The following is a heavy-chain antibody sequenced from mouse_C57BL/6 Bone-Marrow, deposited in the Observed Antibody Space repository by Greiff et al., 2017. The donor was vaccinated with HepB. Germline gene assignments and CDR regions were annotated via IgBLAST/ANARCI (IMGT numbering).Heavy chain of an antibody. V-gene: IGHV7-1*01. D-gene: IGHD6-1*01. Sequence: DVKLVDSGGGLVQSGRSLRLSCATSGFTFSDFYMEWVRQAPGKGLEWIAASRNKANDYTTEYSASVKGRFIVSRDTSQSILYLQMNALRAEDTAIYYCARDVADYWGQGTTLTVSS. CDR3: ARDVADY. J-gene: IGHJ2*01. CDR2: SRNKANDYTT. CDR1: GFTFSDFY.